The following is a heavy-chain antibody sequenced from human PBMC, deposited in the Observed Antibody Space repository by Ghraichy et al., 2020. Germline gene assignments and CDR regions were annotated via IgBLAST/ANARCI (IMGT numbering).Heavy chain of an antibody. CDR3: AKEMDTRGWYSADY. Sequence: GGSLRLSCSAAGLNDSNYAMRWFRQAPWKGLGWVSAIRGSGVKTYYAESVKGRFTISRDNSRDSLYLQMNSLRAEDTAVYYCAKEMDTRGWYSADYWGQGTLVPVSS. J-gene: IGHJ4*02. V-gene: IGHV3-23*01. CDR2: IRGSGVKT. D-gene: IGHD6-19*01. CDR1: GLNDSNYA.